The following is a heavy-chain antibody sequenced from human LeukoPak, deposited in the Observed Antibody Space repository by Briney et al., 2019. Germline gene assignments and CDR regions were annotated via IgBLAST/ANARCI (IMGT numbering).Heavy chain of an antibody. J-gene: IGHJ4*02. V-gene: IGHV4-61*08. D-gene: IGHD3-10*02. CDR1: GGSVSSGGYY. CDR3: ARVSTYFTMWFDY. Sequence: PSETLSLTCTVSGGSVSSGGYYWSWIRQPPGKGLEWIGYIYYSGSTNYNPSLKSRVTISVDTSKNQFSLKLSSVTAADTAVYYCARVSTYFTMWFDYWGQGTLVTVSS. CDR2: IYYSGST.